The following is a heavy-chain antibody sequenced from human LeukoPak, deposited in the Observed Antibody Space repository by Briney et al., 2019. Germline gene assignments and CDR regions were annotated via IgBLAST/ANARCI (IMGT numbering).Heavy chain of an antibody. CDR1: GGSISSYY. CDR3: ARVTGYRIEDYFDY. V-gene: IGHV4-59*01. D-gene: IGHD6-13*01. J-gene: IGHJ4*02. CDR2: IYYSGST. Sequence: PSETLSLTCTVPGGSISSYYWSWIRQRPGKGLEGFGYIYYSGSTNYNPSLKSRVTISVETSKTEFSLELRSVTAADTAVYYCARVTGYRIEDYFDYWGQGTLVTVSS.